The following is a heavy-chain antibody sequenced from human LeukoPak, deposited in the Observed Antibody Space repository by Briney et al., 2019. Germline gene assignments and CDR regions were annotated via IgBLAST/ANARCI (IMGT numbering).Heavy chain of an antibody. J-gene: IGHJ3*02. CDR1: GYTFTSYA. CDR3: ARVREYDSFDAFDI. V-gene: IGHV1-3*01. Sequence: ASVKVSCKASGYTFTSYAMHWVRQAPGQRLEWMGWINADNGNTKYSQKFQGRVTITRDTSASTAYMELSSLRSEDTAVYYCARVREYDSFDAFDIWGQGTMVTVSS. CDR2: INADNGNT. D-gene: IGHD1-1*01.